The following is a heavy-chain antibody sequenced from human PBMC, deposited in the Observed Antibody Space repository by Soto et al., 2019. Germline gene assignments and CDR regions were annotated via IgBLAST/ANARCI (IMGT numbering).Heavy chain of an antibody. Sequence: EVQLLESGGGLVQPGGSLRLSCAASGFTFSSYAMSWVRQAPGKGLEWVSAISGSGGSTYYADSVKGRFTISRDNSKNTLYLQMNSLRAEDTAVYYCARCAPTDYDFWSGYCNWFDPWGQGTLVTVSS. J-gene: IGHJ5*02. D-gene: IGHD3-3*01. CDR3: ARCAPTDYDFWSGYCNWFDP. CDR2: ISGSGGST. CDR1: GFTFSSYA. V-gene: IGHV3-23*01.